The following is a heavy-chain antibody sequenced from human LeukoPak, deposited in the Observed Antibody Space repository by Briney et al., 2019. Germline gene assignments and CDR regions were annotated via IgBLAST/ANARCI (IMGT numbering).Heavy chain of an antibody. CDR1: GGTFSSYA. CDR2: IIPIFGTA. Sequence: GSSVKVSCKASGGTFSSYAISWVRQAPGQGLEWMGGIIPIFGTANYAQKLQGRVTMTTDTSTSTAYMELRSLRSDDTAVYYCAREGRRGGDYAPYYYYYGMDVWGKGTTVTVSS. D-gene: IGHD4-17*01. V-gene: IGHV1-69*05. J-gene: IGHJ6*04. CDR3: AREGRRGGDYAPYYYYYGMDV.